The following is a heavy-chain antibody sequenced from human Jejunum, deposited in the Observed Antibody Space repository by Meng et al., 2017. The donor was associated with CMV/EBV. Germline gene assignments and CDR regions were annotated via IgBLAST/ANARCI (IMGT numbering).Heavy chain of an antibody. CDR3: TTDWGNWNDAWDGFTY. D-gene: IGHD1-1*01. Sequence: FTFINAWISWVRQAPGKGLEWVGRIKSKADGATRDYGAPVKGRFTISRDDSENTLFLQMNSLAIEDTAVYYCTTDWGNWNDAWDGFTYWGQGTLVTVSS. CDR1: FTFINAW. CDR2: IKSKADGATR. J-gene: IGHJ4*02. V-gene: IGHV3-15*01.